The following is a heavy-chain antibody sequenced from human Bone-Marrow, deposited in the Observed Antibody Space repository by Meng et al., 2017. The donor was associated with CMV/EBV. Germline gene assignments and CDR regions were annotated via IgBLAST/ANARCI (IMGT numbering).Heavy chain of an antibody. J-gene: IGHJ4*02. CDR1: GGSISSSSYY. Sequence: SETLSLTCTVSGGSISSSSYYWGWIRQPPGKGLEWIGSIYYSGSTYYNPSLKSRVSTSVDTSKNQFSLRLSSVTAADTAVYYCARAGNCSSTSCDYYFDYWGQGTLVTVSS. D-gene: IGHD2-2*01. CDR2: IYYSGST. CDR3: ARAGNCSSTSCDYYFDY. V-gene: IGHV4-39*07.